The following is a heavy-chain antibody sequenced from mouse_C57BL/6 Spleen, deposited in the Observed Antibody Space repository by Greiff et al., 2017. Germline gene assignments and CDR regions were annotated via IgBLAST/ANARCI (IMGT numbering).Heavy chain of an antibody. Sequence: QVQLKESGPELVKPGASVKISCKASGYAFSSSWMNWVKQRPGKGLEWIGRIYPGDGDTNYNGKFKGKATLTADKSSSTAYMQLSSLTSEDSAVYFCARGGGNLYYFDYWGQGTTLTVSS. J-gene: IGHJ2*01. CDR2: IYPGDGDT. CDR1: GYAFSSSW. CDR3: ARGGGNLYYFDY. V-gene: IGHV1-82*01. D-gene: IGHD2-1*01.